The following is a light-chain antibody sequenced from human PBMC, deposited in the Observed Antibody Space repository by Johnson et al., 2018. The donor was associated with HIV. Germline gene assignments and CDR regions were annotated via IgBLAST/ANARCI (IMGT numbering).Light chain of an antibody. V-gene: IGLV1-51*01. CDR3: GTWDSSLRNGF. CDR1: SSDIGNNY. CDR2: DTI. J-gene: IGLJ1*01. Sequence: QSMLTQPPSLSAAPGQKVTISCSGSSSDIGNNYVSWYQQLPGTAPKLLIYDTIKRHSGIPDRFSGSKSGTSATLGITGLQTGDEADYYCGTWDSSLRNGFFGTGTKVTVL.